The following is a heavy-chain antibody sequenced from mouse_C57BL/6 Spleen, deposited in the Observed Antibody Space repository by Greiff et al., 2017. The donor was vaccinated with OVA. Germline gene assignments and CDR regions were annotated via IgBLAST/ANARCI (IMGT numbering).Heavy chain of an antibody. V-gene: IGHV1-82*01. D-gene: IGHD2-4*01. Sequence: VQGVESGPELVKPGASVKISCKASGYAFSSSWMNWVKQRPGKGLEWIGRIYPGDGDTNYNGKFKGKATLTADKSSSTAYMQLSSLTSEDSAVYFCAREHYDYDEGMDYWGQGTSVTVSS. CDR1: GYAFSSSW. CDR2: IYPGDGDT. J-gene: IGHJ4*01. CDR3: AREHYDYDEGMDY.